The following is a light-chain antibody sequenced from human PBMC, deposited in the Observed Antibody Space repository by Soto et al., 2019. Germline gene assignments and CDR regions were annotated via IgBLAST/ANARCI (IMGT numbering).Light chain of an antibody. CDR1: QFVSSTY. Sequence: EVVLTQSPGTLSLSPGARATLPCRASQFVSSTYLAWYQQRPGQAPRLLIYGASSRATGIPDRFSGGGSETDFTLTISGLESEDSAVYYCQQYGISPFTFGGGTKVDI. V-gene: IGKV3-20*01. CDR3: QQYGISPFT. CDR2: GAS. J-gene: IGKJ4*01.